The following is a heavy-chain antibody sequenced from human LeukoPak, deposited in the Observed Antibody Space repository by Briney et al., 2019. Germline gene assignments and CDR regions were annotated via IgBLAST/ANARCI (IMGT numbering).Heavy chain of an antibody. Sequence: ASVKVSCKASGYTFTSYYMHWVRQAPGQGLEWMGIINPSGGSTSYAQKFQGRVTMTRDTSTSTVYMELSSLRSEDTAVYYCASGIVVVPAVTKFDYWGQGALVTVSS. V-gene: IGHV1-46*01. J-gene: IGHJ4*02. CDR3: ASGIVVVPAVTKFDY. D-gene: IGHD2-2*01. CDR2: INPSGGST. CDR1: GYTFTSYY.